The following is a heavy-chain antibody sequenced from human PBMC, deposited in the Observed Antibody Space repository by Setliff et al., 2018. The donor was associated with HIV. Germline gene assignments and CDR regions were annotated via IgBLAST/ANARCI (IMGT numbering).Heavy chain of an antibody. CDR1: GYSFTSYW. CDR2: IYPGDSDT. CDR3: ARDGYSSSWYVISGSFDY. V-gene: IGHV5-51*01. D-gene: IGHD6-13*01. J-gene: IGHJ4*02. Sequence: PGESLKISCKGSGYSFTSYWIGWVRQMPGKGLEWMGIIYPGDSDTRYSPSFQGQVTISADKSISTAYLQWSSLKASDTAVYYCARDGYSSSWYVISGSFDYWGQGILVTVSS.